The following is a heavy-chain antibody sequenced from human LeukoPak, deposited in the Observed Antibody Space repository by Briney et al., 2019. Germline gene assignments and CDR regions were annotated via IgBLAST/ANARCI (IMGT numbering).Heavy chain of an antibody. V-gene: IGHV4-39*02. J-gene: IGHJ3*02. Sequence: PSETLSLPCTVSGGSISSSSYYWGWIRQPPGKGLEWIGSIYYSGSTYYNPSLKSRVTISVDTSKNQFSLKLSSVTAADTAVYYCARDPSVVYDAFDIWGQGTMVTVSS. CDR1: GGSISSSSYY. CDR3: ARDPSVVYDAFDI. D-gene: IGHD2-8*02. CDR2: IYYSGST.